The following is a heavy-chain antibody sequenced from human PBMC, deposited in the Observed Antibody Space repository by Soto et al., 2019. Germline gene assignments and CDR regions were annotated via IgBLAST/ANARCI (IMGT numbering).Heavy chain of an antibody. CDR3: AKLLGSVASQVDV. CDR2: TSYDGSNK. J-gene: IGHJ6*02. V-gene: IGHV3-30*18. D-gene: IGHD2-8*02. CDR1: GFSFSNYG. Sequence: QVHLVESGGGVVQPGRSLRLSCVASGFSFSNYGMHWVRQAPGKGLEWVAVTSYDGSNKYYADSVKGRFTISRDNAKNTLYLQLNSLRPEDTAVYYCAKLLGSVASQVDVWGQGTTVTVSS.